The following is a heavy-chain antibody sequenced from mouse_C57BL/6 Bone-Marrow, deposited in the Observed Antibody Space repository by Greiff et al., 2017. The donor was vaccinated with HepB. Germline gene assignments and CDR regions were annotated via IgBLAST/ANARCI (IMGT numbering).Heavy chain of an antibody. D-gene: IGHD2-5*01. CDR2: IYYSGTI. CDR1: GISITTGNYR. Sequence: EVKLQESGPGLVKPSQTVFLTCTVTGISITTGNYRWSWIRQFPGNKLEWIGYIYYSGTITYNPSLASRTTITRDTPKNQFFLEMNSLTAEDTATYYCARERDYSNAYFDYWGQGTTLTVSS. CDR3: ARERDYSNAYFDY. J-gene: IGHJ2*01. V-gene: IGHV3-5*01.